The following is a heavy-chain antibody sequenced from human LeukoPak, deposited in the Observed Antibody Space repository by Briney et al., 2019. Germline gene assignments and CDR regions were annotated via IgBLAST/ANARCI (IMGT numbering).Heavy chain of an antibody. CDR2: ISGSSGST. Sequence: GGSLRLYCAASGFTFSSYAMSWVRQAPGKGLEWVSGISGSSGSTYYADSVKGRFTISRDNSKNTLYLQMNSLTAEDTAVYYCAKDQRIYYGSGSPPDYWGQGTLVTVSS. D-gene: IGHD3-10*01. J-gene: IGHJ4*02. CDR1: GFTFSSYA. CDR3: AKDQRIYYGSGSPPDY. V-gene: IGHV3-23*01.